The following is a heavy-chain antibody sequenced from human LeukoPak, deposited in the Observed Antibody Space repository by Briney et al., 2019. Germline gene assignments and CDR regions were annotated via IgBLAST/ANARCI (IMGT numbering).Heavy chain of an antibody. CDR3: ARCREIVVVVAATRYYYYGMDV. Sequence: QPGRSLRLSCAASGFTVSSNYMSWVRQAPGRGLEWVSVTYSGGSTYYADSVKGRFTISRDNSKNTLYLQMNSLRAEDTAVYYCARCREIVVVVAATRYYYYGMDVWGQGTTVTISS. J-gene: IGHJ6*02. CDR1: GFTVSSNY. CDR2: TYSGGST. V-gene: IGHV3-53*01. D-gene: IGHD2-15*01.